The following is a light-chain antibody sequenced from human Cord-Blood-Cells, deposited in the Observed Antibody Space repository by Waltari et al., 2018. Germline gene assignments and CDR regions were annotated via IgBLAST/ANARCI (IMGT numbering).Light chain of an antibody. V-gene: IGLV2-14*01. CDR3: SSYTSSSTYV. J-gene: IGLJ1*01. CDR2: DVS. Sequence: HSALTQPASVSGSPGQSITISCTGTSSDVAGYHYLSWYQQHPGKAHKLMIYDVSNRPSGVSNRFSGSKSGNTASLTISGLQAEDEADYYCSSYTSSSTYVFGTGTKVTVL. CDR1: SSDVAGYHY.